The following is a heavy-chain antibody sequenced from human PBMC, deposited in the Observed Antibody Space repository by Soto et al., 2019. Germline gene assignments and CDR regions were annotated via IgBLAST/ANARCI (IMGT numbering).Heavy chain of an antibody. CDR3: ARGPHLRVAVFFDY. CDR2: ISAYNGNT. Sequence: ASVKVSCKASGCTFTSYGISWVRQAPGQGLEWMGWISAYNGNTNYAQKLQGRVTMTTDTSTSTAYMELRSLRSDDTAVYYCARGPHLRVAVFFDYWGQGTLVTVSS. D-gene: IGHD6-19*01. V-gene: IGHV1-18*01. CDR1: GCTFTSYG. J-gene: IGHJ4*02.